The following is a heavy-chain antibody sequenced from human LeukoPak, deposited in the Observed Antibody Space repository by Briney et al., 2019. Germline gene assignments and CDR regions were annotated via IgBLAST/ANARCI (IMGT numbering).Heavy chain of an antibody. CDR3: ARFSKVVAGTD. CDR1: GYTFTSYG. Sequence: ASVKVSCKASGYTFTSYGISWVRQAPGQGLEWMGWINPNSGGTNYAQKFQGRVTMTRDTSISTAYMELSRLRSDDTAVYYCARFSKVVAGTDWGQGTLVTVSS. V-gene: IGHV1-2*02. J-gene: IGHJ4*02. CDR2: INPNSGGT. D-gene: IGHD6-19*01.